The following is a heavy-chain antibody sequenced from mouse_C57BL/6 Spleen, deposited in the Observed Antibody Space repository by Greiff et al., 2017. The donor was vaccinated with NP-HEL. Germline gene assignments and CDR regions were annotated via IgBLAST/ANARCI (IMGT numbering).Heavy chain of an antibody. D-gene: IGHD2-1*01. CDR2: FYPGSGSI. CDR1: GYTFTEYT. V-gene: IGHV1-62-2*01. J-gene: IGHJ3*01. Sequence: QVQLQQSGAELVKPGASVKLSCKASGYTFTEYTIHWVKQRSGQGLEWIGWFYPGSGSIKYNEKFKDKATLTADKSSSTVYMDLSRLTSEDSAVYFCARHEDTPGNYEAWFAYWGQGTLVTVSA. CDR3: ARHEDTPGNYEAWFAY.